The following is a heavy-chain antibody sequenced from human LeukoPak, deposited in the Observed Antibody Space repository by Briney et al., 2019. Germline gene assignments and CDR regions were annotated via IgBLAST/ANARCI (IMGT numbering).Heavy chain of an antibody. J-gene: IGHJ6*02. CDR1: GFSFSSYT. Sequence: GGSLRLSCAASGFSFSSYTFNWVRQAPGKGLEWVSYITSSSSTIYADSVKGRFTISRDNAKNSLYLQMSSLRDEDTAVYYCARSYNYALDVWGQGTTVTVSS. V-gene: IGHV3-48*02. CDR3: ARSYNYALDV. CDR2: ITSSSSTI.